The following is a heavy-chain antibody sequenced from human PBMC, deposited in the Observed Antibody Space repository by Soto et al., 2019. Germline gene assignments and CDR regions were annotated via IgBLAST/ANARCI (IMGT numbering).Heavy chain of an antibody. CDR3: AREGDSGSYPIDY. J-gene: IGHJ4*02. CDR1: GFTLSSYA. Sequence: QVQLVESGGGVVQAGRSLRLSCAASGFTLSSYAMHWVRQAPGKGLGWVALISYDGSNKYYADSVKGRFTISRDNSKNTLYLQMNSLRAEDTAVYYCAREGDSGSYPIDYWGQGTLVTVPS. CDR2: ISYDGSNK. D-gene: IGHD3-10*01. V-gene: IGHV3-30-3*01.